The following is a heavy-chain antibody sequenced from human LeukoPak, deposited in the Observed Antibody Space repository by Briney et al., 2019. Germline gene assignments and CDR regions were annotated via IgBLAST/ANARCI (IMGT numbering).Heavy chain of an antibody. CDR3: ARVSVPSYYYDRSGLEYFQH. Sequence: PGGSLRLSCAASGFTFSSYAMHWVRQAPGKGLEWVAVISYDGSNKYYADSVKGRFTISRDNSKNTLYLQMNSLRAEDTAVYYCARVSVPSYYYDRSGLEYFQHWGQGTLVTVSS. D-gene: IGHD3-22*01. CDR1: GFTFSSYA. CDR2: ISYDGSNK. V-gene: IGHV3-30-3*01. J-gene: IGHJ1*01.